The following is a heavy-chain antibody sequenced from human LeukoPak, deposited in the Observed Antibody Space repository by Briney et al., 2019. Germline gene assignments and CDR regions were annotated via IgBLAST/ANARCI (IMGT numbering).Heavy chain of an antibody. Sequence: GGSLRLSCAASGFTFSSYAMHWVRQAPGKGLEWVAVISYDGSNKYYADSVKGRFTISRDNSKNTLYLQMNSLRAEDTAVYYCARERVGNAFDIWGQGTMVTVSS. D-gene: IGHD1-26*01. CDR3: ARERVGNAFDI. CDR2: ISYDGSNK. V-gene: IGHV3-30-3*01. CDR1: GFTFSSYA. J-gene: IGHJ3*02.